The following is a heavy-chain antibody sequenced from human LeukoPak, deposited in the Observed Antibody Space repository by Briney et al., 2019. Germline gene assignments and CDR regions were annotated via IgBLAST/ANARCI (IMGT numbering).Heavy chain of an antibody. D-gene: IGHD3-3*01. CDR3: AKHAPTSEYYDFWSGYYAAFDS. V-gene: IGHV3-23*01. Sequence: PGGSLRLSCAASGFTFSSYAMSWVRQAPGKGLEWVSAISGSGGSTYYADSVKGRFTISRDNSKNTLYLQMNSLRAEDTAVYYCAKHAPTSEYYDFWSGYYAAFDSWGQGALVTVSS. CDR1: GFTFSSYA. CDR2: ISGSGGST. J-gene: IGHJ4*02.